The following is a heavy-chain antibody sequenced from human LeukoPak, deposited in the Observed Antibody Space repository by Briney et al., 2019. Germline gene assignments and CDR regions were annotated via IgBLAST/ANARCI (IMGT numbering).Heavy chain of an antibody. CDR1: GYTFTDYY. D-gene: IGHD3-10*01. Sequence: ASVKVSCKASGYTFTDYYMHWVRQAPGQGLEWMGWINPNNGGTNYAQKFQGRVTMTRDTSISTAYMELSRLRSDDTAVYYCARSFFHANWFDPWGQGTLVTVSA. CDR2: INPNNGGT. CDR3: ARSFFHANWFDP. V-gene: IGHV1-2*02. J-gene: IGHJ5*02.